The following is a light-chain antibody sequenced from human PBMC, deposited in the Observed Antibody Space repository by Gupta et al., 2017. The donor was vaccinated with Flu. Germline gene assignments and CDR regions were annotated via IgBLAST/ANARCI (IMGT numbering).Light chain of an antibody. V-gene: IGLV6-57*01. J-gene: IGLJ2*01. CDR3: QSYEV. CDR2: EDN. Sequence: SPGKTVTLSGTRSSGSIASNYVQWYQQRPGTSPTTVIYEDNQRPSGVPDRFSGSIDSSSNSASLTISGLKTEDEADYYCQSYEVFGGGTKLTVL. CDR1: SGSIASNY.